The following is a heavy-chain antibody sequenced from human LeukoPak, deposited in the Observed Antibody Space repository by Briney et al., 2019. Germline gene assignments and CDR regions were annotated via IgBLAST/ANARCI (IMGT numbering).Heavy chain of an antibody. Sequence: GGSLRLSCAASGFTFSSYAMTWVRQAPGKGLEWVSVISGSGGDTNYADSVKGRFTISRDNSKNTVYLQMNSLRAEDTAIYYCAKNEVRDFWRAYCFDYWGPGTQVTVSS. CDR2: ISGSGGDT. V-gene: IGHV3-23*01. J-gene: IGHJ4*02. D-gene: IGHD3-3*01. CDR3: AKNEVRDFWRAYCFDY. CDR1: GFTFSSYA.